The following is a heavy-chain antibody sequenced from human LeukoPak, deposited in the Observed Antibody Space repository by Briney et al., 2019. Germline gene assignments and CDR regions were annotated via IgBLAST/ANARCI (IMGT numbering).Heavy chain of an antibody. J-gene: IGHJ5*02. CDR3: ARGRGVTIFGVVITNPDWFDP. D-gene: IGHD3-3*01. CDR1: GGSFSGYY. V-gene: IGHV4-34*01. Sequence: SETLSLTCAVYGGSFSGYYWSWIRQPPGKGLEWIGEIHHSGSTNYNPSLKTRFTISTDTSKKHFSLNLTSVAAADTAVYYCARGRGVTIFGVVITNPDWFDPWGQGTLVTVSS. CDR2: IHHSGST.